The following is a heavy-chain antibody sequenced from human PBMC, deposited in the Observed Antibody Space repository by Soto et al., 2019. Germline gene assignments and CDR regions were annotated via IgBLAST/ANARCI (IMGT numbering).Heavy chain of an antibody. V-gene: IGHV3-48*01. CDR2: ISSSSSTI. D-gene: IGHD6-19*01. CDR1: GFTFSSYS. Sequence: GGSLRLSCAASGFTFSSYSMNWVRQAPGKGLEWVSYISSSSSTIYYADSVKGRFTISRDNAKNSLYLQMNSLRAEDTAVYYCARERGGGSSGPGDYMDVWGKGTTVTVSS. CDR3: ARERGGGSSGPGDYMDV. J-gene: IGHJ6*03.